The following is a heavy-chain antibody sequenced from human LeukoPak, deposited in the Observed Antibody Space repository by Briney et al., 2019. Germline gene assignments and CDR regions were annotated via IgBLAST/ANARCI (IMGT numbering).Heavy chain of an antibody. CDR3: ARCSLADWNSDY. J-gene: IGHJ4*02. CDR1: GYTFTRYS. CDR2: INPNSGGT. D-gene: IGHD3/OR15-3a*01. Sequence: GASLKVSCKASGYTFTRYSLSWVRQTPGQGLEWMGWINPNSGGTNYAQKFQGRVTMTRDTSINTAYMDLSSLRSDDTAVYYCARCSLADWNSDYWGQGTLVTVSS. V-gene: IGHV1-2*02.